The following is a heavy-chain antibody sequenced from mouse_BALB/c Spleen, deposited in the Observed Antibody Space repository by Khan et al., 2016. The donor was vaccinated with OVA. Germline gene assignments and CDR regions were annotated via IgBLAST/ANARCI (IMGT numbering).Heavy chain of an antibody. J-gene: IGHJ4*01. D-gene: IGHD2-2*01. CDR1: GFTFSSYA. CDR3: ARSLVDYHAMDY. V-gene: IGHV5-9-3*01. Sequence: EVELVESGGGLVKPGGSLKLSCSASGFTFSSYAMSWVRQTPEKRLELVATISSGGHSTFYPDSVRGRFTISRDNARNTLYLQMSSLRSEDTAMYYCARSLVDYHAMDYWGQGTSVTVSS. CDR2: ISSGGHST.